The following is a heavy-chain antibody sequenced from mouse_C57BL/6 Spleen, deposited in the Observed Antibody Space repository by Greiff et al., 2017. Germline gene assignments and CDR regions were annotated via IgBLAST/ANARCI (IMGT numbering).Heavy chain of an antibody. CDR2: INPNNGGT. CDR1: GYTFTDYY. V-gene: IGHV1-26*01. CDR3: ARAGWYFDV. J-gene: IGHJ1*03. Sequence: EVKLQQSGPELVKPGASVKISCKASGYTFTDYYMNWVKQSHGKSLEWIGDINPNNGGTSYNQKFKGKATLTVDKSSSTAYMELRSLTSEDSAVYYCARAGWYFDVWGTGTTVTVSS.